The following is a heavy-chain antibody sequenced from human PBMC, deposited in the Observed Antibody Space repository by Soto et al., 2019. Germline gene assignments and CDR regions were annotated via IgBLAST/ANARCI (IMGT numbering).Heavy chain of an antibody. CDR3: ARGDAILDWPLDAFDL. CDR1: GFTFSSYC. J-gene: IGHJ3*01. CDR2: IWYDGSNK. V-gene: IGHV3-33*01. D-gene: IGHD3-9*01. Sequence: GGSLRLSCAASGFTFSSYCMHCVRQAPGKGLESVAVIWYDGSNKYYADSVKGRFTISRDNYKNTLYLQMNSLRAEDKAVYYCARGDAILDWPLDAFDLWGQGTMVTVSS.